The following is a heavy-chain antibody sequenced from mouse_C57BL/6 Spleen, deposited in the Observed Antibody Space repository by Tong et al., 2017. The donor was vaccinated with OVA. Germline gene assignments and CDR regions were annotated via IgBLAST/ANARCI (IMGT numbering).Heavy chain of an antibody. V-gene: IGHV10-1*01. CDR1: GFSFNTYA. Sequence: EVQLQESGGGLVQPKGSLKLSCAASGFSFNTYAMNWVRQAPGKGLEWVARIRSKSNNYATYYADSVKDRFTISRDDSENMLYLQMNNLKTEDTAMYYCARRGGSSYYYAMDYWGQGTSVTVSS. D-gene: IGHD1-1*01. CDR3: ARRGGSSYYYAMDY. CDR2: IRSKSNNYAT. J-gene: IGHJ4*01.